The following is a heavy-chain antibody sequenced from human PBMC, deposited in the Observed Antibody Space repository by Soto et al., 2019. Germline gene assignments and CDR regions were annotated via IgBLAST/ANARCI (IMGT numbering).Heavy chain of an antibody. D-gene: IGHD3-3*01. V-gene: IGHV1-69*13. Sequence: PGASVKVSCKASVGIFSSYAISWVRQAPGQGLEWMGGIIPIFGTTNYAQTFQGRVTITADESTSTAYMDLSSLRSEDTAVYYCASGPFGVATYDWYYDMDVWGQGTTFTVYS. CDR1: VGIFSSYA. CDR3: ASGPFGVATYDWYYDMDV. CDR2: IIPIFGTT. J-gene: IGHJ6*02.